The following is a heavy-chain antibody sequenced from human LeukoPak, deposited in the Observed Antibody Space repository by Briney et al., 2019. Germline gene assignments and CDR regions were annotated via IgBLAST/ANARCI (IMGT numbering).Heavy chain of an antibody. D-gene: IGHD2-15*01. CDR2: ISYDGSNK. CDR3: ASSIVVVVAAPLG. J-gene: IGHJ4*02. Sequence: GGSLRLSCAASGFTFSSYAMHWVRQAPGKGLEWVAVISYDGSNKYYADSVKGRFTISRDNSKNTLYLQMNSLSAEDTAVYYCASSIVVVVAAPLGWGQGTLVTVSS. CDR1: GFTFSSYA. V-gene: IGHV3-30*04.